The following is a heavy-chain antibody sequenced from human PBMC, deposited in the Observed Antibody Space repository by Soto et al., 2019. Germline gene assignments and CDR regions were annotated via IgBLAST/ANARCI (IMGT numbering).Heavy chain of an antibody. D-gene: IGHD6-25*01. V-gene: IGHV4-4*02. CDR2: IYHSGTT. Sequence: PSETLSLTCAVSGGSISSFNWWSWIRQTPGKGLEWIGEIYHSGTTNYNPSLKSRATISVDKSKNHFSLKLTSVTAADTAVYYCARDRVAATRTSYYGLDAWGQGTTVTVS. CDR1: GGSISSFNW. CDR3: ARDRVAATRTSYYGLDA. J-gene: IGHJ6*02.